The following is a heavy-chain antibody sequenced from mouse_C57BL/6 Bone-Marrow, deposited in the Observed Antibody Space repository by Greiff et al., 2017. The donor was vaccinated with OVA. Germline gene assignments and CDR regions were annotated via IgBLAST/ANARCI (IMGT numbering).Heavy chain of an antibody. D-gene: IGHD1-1*01. Sequence: VQLQQPGAELVRPGSSVTLSCKASGYTFTRYWMHWVKQRPIPGLEWIGNIDPSDSATHYNQKFKDKATLTVDKSSSTAYMQLSSLTSEDSAVYYCARVYYYGSSYGRYAMDYWGQGTSVTVSS. V-gene: IGHV1-52*01. J-gene: IGHJ4*01. CDR2: IDPSDSAT. CDR1: GYTFTRYW. CDR3: ARVYYYGSSYGRYAMDY.